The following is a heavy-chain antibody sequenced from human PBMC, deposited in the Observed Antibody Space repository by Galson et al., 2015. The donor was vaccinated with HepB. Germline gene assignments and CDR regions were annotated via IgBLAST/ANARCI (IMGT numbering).Heavy chain of an antibody. Sequence: SLRLSCAASGFTFSSYGMHWVRQAPGKGLEWVAVIWYDGSNKYYADSVKGRFTISRDNSKNTLYLQMNSLRAEDTAVYYCARDYYDSNGYYFDYWGQGTLVTVSS. CDR2: IWYDGSNK. D-gene: IGHD3-22*01. CDR3: ARDYYDSNGYYFDY. J-gene: IGHJ4*02. V-gene: IGHV3-33*08. CDR1: GFTFSSYG.